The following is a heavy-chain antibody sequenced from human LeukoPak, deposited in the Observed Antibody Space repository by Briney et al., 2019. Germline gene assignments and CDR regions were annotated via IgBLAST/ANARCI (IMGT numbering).Heavy chain of an antibody. D-gene: IGHD5-12*01. CDR2: IYHSGST. V-gene: IGHV4-38-2*02. CDR1: VYSISTGYY. Sequence: SQTLSLTSTVSVYSISTGYYGDWIRQPPRKGLEWIGDIYHSGSTKYNPSLKSRVTISVDTSKNQFSLKLSSVTAADTAVYYCARDGYSGNDGLWGQGSLVTVSS. J-gene: IGHJ4*02. CDR3: ARDGYSGNDGL.